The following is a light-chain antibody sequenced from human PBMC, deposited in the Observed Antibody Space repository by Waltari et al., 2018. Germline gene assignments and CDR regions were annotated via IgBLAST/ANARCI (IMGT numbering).Light chain of an antibody. Sequence: QSALTQPASVSGSPGQSITISCTGPSSDVGGYNYVSWYQPHPGKAPKPSFYDVSKRPSGVSKRFSGSTSGNTASLTISGLQAEDEADYYCSSYTSSSTWGVVFGGGTKLTVL. CDR1: SSDVGGYNY. J-gene: IGLJ2*01. CDR2: DVS. CDR3: SSYTSSSTWGVV. V-gene: IGLV2-14*03.